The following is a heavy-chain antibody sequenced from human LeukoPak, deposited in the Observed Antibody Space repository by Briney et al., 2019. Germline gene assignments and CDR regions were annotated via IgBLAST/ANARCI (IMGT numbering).Heavy chain of an antibody. CDR2: IYYSGST. Sequence: SETLSLTCTVSGGSISSYYWSWIRQPPGKGLEWIGYIYYSGSTNYNPSLKSRVTISVDTSKNQFSLKLSSVTAADTAVYYCARDRGDYERGKWFDPWGQGTLVTVSS. D-gene: IGHD4-17*01. V-gene: IGHV4-59*01. J-gene: IGHJ5*02. CDR1: GGSISSYY. CDR3: ARDRGDYERGKWFDP.